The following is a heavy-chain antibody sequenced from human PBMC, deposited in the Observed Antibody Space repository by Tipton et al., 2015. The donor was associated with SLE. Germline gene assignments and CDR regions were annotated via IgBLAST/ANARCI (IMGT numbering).Heavy chain of an antibody. J-gene: IGHJ4*02. V-gene: IGHV3-7*01. CDR3: ARDEGGNPAGTDY. CDR2: IKQDGSEK. Sequence: GSLRLSCAASGFTFSTYWMSWVRQAPGKGLECVANIKQDGSEKYYGDSLKGRFTISRDNAKNSVYLQMSSLRAEDTAMYYCARDEGGNPAGTDYWGQGTLVTVSS. CDR1: GFTFSTYW.